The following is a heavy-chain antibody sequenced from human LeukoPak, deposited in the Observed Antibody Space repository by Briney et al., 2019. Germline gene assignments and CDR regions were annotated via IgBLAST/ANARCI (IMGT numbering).Heavy chain of an antibody. Sequence: SETLSLTCAVCCGSINNANWWSWVRQPPGKGLEWIAEVAHHGKTNYNPSLKSRVSISVDTSKNQFSLKLSSVTAADTAVYFCARDYVGVAGTFDYWGQGTLVTVSS. CDR1: CGSINNANW. CDR2: VAHHGKT. J-gene: IGHJ4*02. D-gene: IGHD6-19*01. V-gene: IGHV4-4*02. CDR3: ARDYVGVAGTFDY.